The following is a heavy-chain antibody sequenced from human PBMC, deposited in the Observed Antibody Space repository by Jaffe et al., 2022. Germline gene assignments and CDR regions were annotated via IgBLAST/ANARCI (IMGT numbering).Heavy chain of an antibody. D-gene: IGHD5-12*01. V-gene: IGHV3-30*02. Sequence: QVQLVESGGGVVQPGGSLRLSCAASGFTFSSYGMHWVRQAPGKGLEWVAFIRYDGSNKYYADSVKGRFTISRDNSKNTLYLQMNSLRAEDTAVYYCAKNGGYSGYDWVYYYYYMDVWGKGTTVTVSS. J-gene: IGHJ6*03. CDR2: IRYDGSNK. CDR3: AKNGGYSGYDWVYYYYYMDV. CDR1: GFTFSSYG.